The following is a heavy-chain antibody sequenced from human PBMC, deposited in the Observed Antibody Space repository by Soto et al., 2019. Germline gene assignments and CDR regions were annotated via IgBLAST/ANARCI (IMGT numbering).Heavy chain of an antibody. CDR2: INGDGTTT. J-gene: IGHJ6*02. D-gene: IGHD3-10*01. Sequence: EVQLVESGGGLVQPGGSLRLSCAASGFTFNNYWIHWVCQAPGKGLMWVSRINGDGTTTNYADSVRGRFAISRDNAENTVYLQMNSLRAEDTALYYCARGVRGHYGKDVWGQGTTVTVSS. V-gene: IGHV3-74*01. CDR1: GFTFNNYW. CDR3: ARGVRGHYGKDV.